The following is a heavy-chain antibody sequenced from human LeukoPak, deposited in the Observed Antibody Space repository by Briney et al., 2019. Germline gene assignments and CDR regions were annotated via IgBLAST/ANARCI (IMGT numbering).Heavy chain of an antibody. CDR2: INHGGSN. CDR1: RGSPCGYS. V-gene: IGHV4-34*01. CDR3: AASKYCDFRSGPNWFDP. Sequence: PETPSLTSAHHRGSPCGYSWSSIPHPPRKRLGWIGEINHGGSNNYNPSLKSRVTISVDKSKNQFSLKLSSVSAADTAVYYCAASKYCDFRSGPNWFDPWGQGTLVTVS. D-gene: IGHD3-3*01. J-gene: IGHJ5*02.